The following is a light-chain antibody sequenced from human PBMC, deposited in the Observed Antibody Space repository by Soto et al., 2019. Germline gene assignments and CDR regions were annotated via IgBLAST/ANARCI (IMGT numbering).Light chain of an antibody. CDR1: QTVRNNY. J-gene: IGKJ4*01. CDR3: QQFSSYPLT. CDR2: DAS. Sequence: EFVLTQSPGTFSFSQVERPTLSSRASQTVRNNYFAWYQQTPGQAPRLLIYDASSRATGIPDRFSGGGSGTDFTLTISRLEPEDFAVYYCQQFSSYPLTFGGGTKVDIK. V-gene: IGKV3-20*01.